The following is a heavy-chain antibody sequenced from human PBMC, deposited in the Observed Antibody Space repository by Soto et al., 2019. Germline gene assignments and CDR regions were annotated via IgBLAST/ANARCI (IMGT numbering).Heavy chain of an antibody. CDR2: ISAYNGNT. J-gene: IGHJ2*01. D-gene: IGHD3-22*01. V-gene: IGHV1-18*01. CDR3: ARVDYYDSSGREGWYFDL. Sequence: GASVKVSCKASGYTFTSYGISWVRQAPGQGLEWMGWISAYNGNTNYAQKLQGRVTMTTDTSTSTAYMELRSLRSDDTAVYYCARVDYYDSSGREGWYFDLWGRGTLVAVSS. CDR1: GYTFTSYG.